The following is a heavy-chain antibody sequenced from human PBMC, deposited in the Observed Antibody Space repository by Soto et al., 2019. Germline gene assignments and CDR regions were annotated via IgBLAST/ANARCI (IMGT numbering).Heavy chain of an antibody. J-gene: IGHJ3*02. CDR2: INPNSGGT. CDR3: ASVRGVSPYDAFDI. CDR1: NY. D-gene: IGHD3-10*01. Sequence: NYRHSPRQAIGQGLEWMGWINPNSGGTNYAQKFQGWVTMTRDTSISTAYMELSRLRSDDTAVYYCASVRGVSPYDAFDIWGQGTMVTVSS. V-gene: IGHV1-2*04.